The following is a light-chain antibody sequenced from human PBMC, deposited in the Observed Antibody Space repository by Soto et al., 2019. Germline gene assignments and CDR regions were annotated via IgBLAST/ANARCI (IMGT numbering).Light chain of an antibody. Sequence: EIVLTQSPATLSLSPGERATHSCRASQSVSSYLAWYQQKPGQAPRLLIYDASNRATGIPARFSGSGSGTDFTLTISSLEPEDFAVYYCQQRSNWPPMVAFGPGTKVDIK. CDR3: QQRSNWPPMVA. CDR2: DAS. J-gene: IGKJ3*01. V-gene: IGKV3-11*01. CDR1: QSVSSY.